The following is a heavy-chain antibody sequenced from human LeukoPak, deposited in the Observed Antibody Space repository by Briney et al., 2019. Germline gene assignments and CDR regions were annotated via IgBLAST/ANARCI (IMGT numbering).Heavy chain of an antibody. D-gene: IGHD6-13*01. CDR2: INWNGGST. J-gene: IGHJ4*02. V-gene: IGHV3-20*04. CDR3: AKGCSSSWVGDY. CDR1: GFTFDDYG. Sequence: GGSLRLSCAASGFTFDDYGLSWVRQAPGKGLEWVSGINWNGGSTGYADSVKGRFTISRDNAKNSLYLQMNSLRAEDTALYYCAKGCSSSWVGDYWGQGTLVTVSS.